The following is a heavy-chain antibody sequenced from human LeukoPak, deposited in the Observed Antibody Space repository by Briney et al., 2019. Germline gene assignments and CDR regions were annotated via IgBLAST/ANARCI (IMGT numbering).Heavy chain of an antibody. CDR3: ARGGTTVVDY. Sequence: WGSLRLSCAVSGFTFSDCGMHWVRQAPGKGLEWVGHIWYNGSNKYYADSVRGRFTITRDNSKNTLYVQMNSLRDEDTAVYYCARGGTTVVDYWGQGTLVTVSS. V-gene: IGHV3-33*01. D-gene: IGHD4-23*01. CDR2: IWYNGSNK. CDR1: GFTFSDCG. J-gene: IGHJ4*02.